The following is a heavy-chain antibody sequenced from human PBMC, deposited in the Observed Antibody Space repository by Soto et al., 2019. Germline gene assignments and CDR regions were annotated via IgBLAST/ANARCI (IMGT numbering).Heavy chain of an antibody. CDR3: AKMQRGTAPDY. CDR1: GFTFSSYG. D-gene: IGHD1-1*01. V-gene: IGHV3-30*18. CDR2: ISYDGSNK. J-gene: IGHJ4*02. Sequence: GGSLRLSCAASGFTFSSYGMHWVRQAPGKGLEWVAVISYDGSNKYYADPVKGRFTISRDNSKNTLYLQMNSLRAEDTAVYYCAKMQRGTAPDYWGQGTLVTVSS.